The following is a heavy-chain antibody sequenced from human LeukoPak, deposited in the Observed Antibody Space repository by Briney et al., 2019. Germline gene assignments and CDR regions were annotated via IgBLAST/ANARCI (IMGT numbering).Heavy chain of an antibody. CDR2: INPNSGGT. J-gene: IGHJ4*02. Sequence: ASVKASCKASGYTFTGYYMHWVRQAPGQGLEWMGWINPNSGGTNYAQKFQGRVTMTRDTSISTAYMELSRLRSDDTAVYYCARDPGSSGWSSYWGQGTLVTVSS. V-gene: IGHV1-2*02. CDR1: GYTFTGYY. D-gene: IGHD6-19*01. CDR3: ARDPGSSGWSSY.